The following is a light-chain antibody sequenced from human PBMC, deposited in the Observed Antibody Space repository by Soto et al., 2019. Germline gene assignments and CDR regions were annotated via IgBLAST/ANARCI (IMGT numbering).Light chain of an antibody. CDR3: AAWDDSLNGWV. V-gene: IGLV1-44*01. J-gene: IGLJ3*02. CDR1: SSNIGSNT. Sequence: QSVLTQPPSASGTPGQRVPISCSGSSSNIGSNTVHWYQQLPGTAPKLLIYSNNQRPSGVPDRFSGSKSGTSASLAISGLQSEDESDYYCAAWDDSLNGWVFGGGTKVTVL. CDR2: SNN.